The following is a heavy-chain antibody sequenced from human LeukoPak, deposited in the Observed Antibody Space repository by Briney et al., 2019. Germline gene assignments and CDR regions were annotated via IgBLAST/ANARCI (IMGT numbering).Heavy chain of an antibody. CDR1: GGSISSSSYY. J-gene: IGHJ4*02. Sequence: SETLSLTXTVSGGSISSSSYYWGWIRQPPGKGLEWIGSIYYSGSTYYNPSLKSRVTISVDTSKNQFSLKLSSVTAADTAVYYCARHHKYGPTAAHFDYWGQGTLVTVSS. CDR3: ARHHKYGPTAAHFDY. V-gene: IGHV4-39*01. D-gene: IGHD2-2*01. CDR2: IYYSGST.